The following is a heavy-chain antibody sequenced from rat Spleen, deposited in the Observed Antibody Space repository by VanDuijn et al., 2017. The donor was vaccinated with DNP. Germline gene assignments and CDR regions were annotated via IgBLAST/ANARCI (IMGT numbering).Heavy chain of an antibody. CDR2: ITKTGDST. D-gene: IGHD5-1*01. V-gene: IGHV5-31*01. J-gene: IGHJ2*01. Sequence: EVQLVESGGGPVQPGRSLKLSCVASGFIFSDYWMTWIRQAPGKGLEWVASITKTGDSTYYSDSVKGRFSISRDNAKSTLYLQVNSLRSEDTATYYCTNNWELYYWGQGVMVTVSS. CDR1: GFIFSDYW. CDR3: TNNWELYY.